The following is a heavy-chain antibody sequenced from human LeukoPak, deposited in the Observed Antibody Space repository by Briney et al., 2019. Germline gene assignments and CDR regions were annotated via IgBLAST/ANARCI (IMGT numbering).Heavy chain of an antibody. CDR2: ISYDGSNK. CDR1: GFTFSSCG. J-gene: IGHJ3*02. V-gene: IGHV3-30*18. Sequence: GGSLRLSCAASGFTFSSCGMHWVRQAPGKGLEWVAVISYDGSNKYYADSVKGRFTISRDNSKNTLFLEMDSLRAEDTAVYYCAKALTSGWYLDAFNIWGQGTMVTVSS. CDR3: AKALTSGWYLDAFNI. D-gene: IGHD6-19*01.